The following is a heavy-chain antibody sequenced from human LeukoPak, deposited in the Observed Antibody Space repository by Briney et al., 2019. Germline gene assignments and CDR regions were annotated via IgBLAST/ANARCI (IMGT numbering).Heavy chain of an antibody. Sequence: GGSLRLSCAASGFTFSTYAMSWVRQAPGKGLEWVSGISGSGGDTFYADSVKGRFTISRDNAKNSLYLQMNSLRAEDTAVYYCARDPGGHCSGGSCFFTPSTGGYWGQGTLVTVSS. CDR3: ARDPGGHCSGGSCFFTPSTGGY. D-gene: IGHD2-15*01. J-gene: IGHJ4*02. V-gene: IGHV3-23*01. CDR1: GFTFSTYA. CDR2: ISGSGGDT.